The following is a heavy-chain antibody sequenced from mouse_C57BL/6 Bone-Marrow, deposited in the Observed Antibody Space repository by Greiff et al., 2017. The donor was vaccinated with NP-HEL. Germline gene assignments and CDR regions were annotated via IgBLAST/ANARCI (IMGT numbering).Heavy chain of an antibody. D-gene: IGHD1-1*01. CDR3: ARGYYGSRGFDY. CDR1: GYTFTSYW. CDR2: IHPNSGST. Sequence: QVQLQQPGAELVKPGASVKLSCKASGYTFTSYWMHWVKQRPGQGLEWIGMIHPNSGSTNYNEKFKSKATLTVDKSSSTAYMQLSSLTSEDSVVYYCARGYYGSRGFDYWGQGTTLTVSS. J-gene: IGHJ2*01. V-gene: IGHV1-64*01.